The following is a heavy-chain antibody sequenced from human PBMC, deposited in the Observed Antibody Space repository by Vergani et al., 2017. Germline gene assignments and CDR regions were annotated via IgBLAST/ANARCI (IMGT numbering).Heavy chain of an antibody. CDR1: GFTFSSYS. CDR3: ARDQLSWIQLTDAFDI. Sequence: EVQLVESGGGLVQPGGSLRLSCAASGFTFSSYSMNWVRQAPGKGLEWVSYISSSSSTIYYADSVKGRFTISRDNAKNSLYLQMNSLRAEDTAVYYCARDQLSWIQLTDAFDIWGQGTMVTVSS. D-gene: IGHD5-18*01. J-gene: IGHJ3*02. CDR2: ISSSSSTI. V-gene: IGHV3-48*01.